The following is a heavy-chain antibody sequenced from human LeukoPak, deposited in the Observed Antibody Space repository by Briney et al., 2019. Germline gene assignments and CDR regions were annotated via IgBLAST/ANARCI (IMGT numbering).Heavy chain of an antibody. CDR2: ISGSGGST. J-gene: IGHJ6*02. V-gene: IGHV3-23*01. CDR1: GFTFSSYA. D-gene: IGHD6-19*01. CDR3: ATGAVAGHYYYYGRAA. Sequence: GGSLRLSCAASGFTFSSYAMSWVRQAPGKGLEWVSAISGSGGSTYYADSVKGRFTISRDNSKNTLYLQMNSLRAEDTAVYYGATGAVAGHYYYYGRAAGAQGPTATVPS.